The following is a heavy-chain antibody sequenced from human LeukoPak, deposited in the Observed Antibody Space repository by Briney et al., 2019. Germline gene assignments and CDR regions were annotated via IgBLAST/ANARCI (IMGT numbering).Heavy chain of an antibody. J-gene: IGHJ4*02. CDR2: ISYDGSNK. CDR3: AKDRIQLWVMDY. D-gene: IGHD5-18*01. Sequence: PGRSLRLSCAASGFTFSSYGMHWVRQAPGKGLEWVAVISYDGSNKCYADSVKGRFTISRDNSKNTLYLQMNSLRAEDTAVYYCAKDRIQLWVMDYWGQGTLVTVSS. V-gene: IGHV3-30*18. CDR1: GFTFSSYG.